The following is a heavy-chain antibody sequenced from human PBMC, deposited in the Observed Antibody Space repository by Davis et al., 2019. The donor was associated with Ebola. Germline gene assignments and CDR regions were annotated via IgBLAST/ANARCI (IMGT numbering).Heavy chain of an antibody. CDR2: MNPNSGNT. CDR1: GYTFTSYD. D-gene: IGHD6-13*01. CDR3: AREGQQLGVSEY. V-gene: IGHV1-8*01. Sequence: ASVKVSCKASGYTFTSYDINWVRQATGQGLEWMGWMNPNSGNTGYAQKFQGRITMTTDGSTNTVFMDLTSLRSDDTAVYYCAREGQQLGVSEYWGQGTLVTVSS. J-gene: IGHJ4*02.